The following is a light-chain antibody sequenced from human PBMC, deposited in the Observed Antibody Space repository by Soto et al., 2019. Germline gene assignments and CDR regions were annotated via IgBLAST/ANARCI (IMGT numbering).Light chain of an antibody. CDR1: SSNIGTNT. CDR3: AAWDDSLDGFYV. CDR2: NNN. V-gene: IGLV1-44*01. J-gene: IGLJ1*01. Sequence: QSVLTQPPSASGTPGQRVTISCSGSSSNIGTNTVNWYLQLPGTAPKLLMYNNNQRPSGVPERFSGSKSGTSASLAIGGLQSEDEAAYYCAAWDDSLDGFYVFGSGATLTVL.